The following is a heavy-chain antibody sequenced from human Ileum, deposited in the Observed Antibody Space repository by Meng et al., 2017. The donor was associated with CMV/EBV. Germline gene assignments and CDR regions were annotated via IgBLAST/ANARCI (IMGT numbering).Heavy chain of an antibody. J-gene: IGHJ4*02. D-gene: IGHD6-13*01. V-gene: IGHV3-7*01. CDR3: ARDRDTSNWYKDRFDY. CDR2: IKPDGSEK. CDR1: GFTFSTYW. Sequence: GGSQRLSCAASGFTFSTYWMSWVRQAPGKGLEWVANIKPDGSEKNYVDSVKGRFTISRDNAKNSLYLQMDSLRAEDAAVYYCARDRDTSNWYKDRFDYWGQGTMVTVSS.